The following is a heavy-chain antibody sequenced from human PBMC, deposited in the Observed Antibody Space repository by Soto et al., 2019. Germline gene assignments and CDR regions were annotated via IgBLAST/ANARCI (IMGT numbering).Heavy chain of an antibody. D-gene: IGHD5-18*01. CDR2: VSGSGGTT. V-gene: IGHV3-23*01. J-gene: IGHJ5*02. CDR1: GLTFSSSA. CDR3: ARGKVDTIVTSVWCHYLGP. Sequence: EVQLLDSGGGLVQPGGSLRLSCAASGLTFSSSARSWVRQAPGKGLEWVSAVSGSGGTTYYADSVRGRFTISRDNSKNTLYLQMNSLRAEDSAIYFCARGKVDTIVTSVWCHYLGPWGQGTLVTVSS.